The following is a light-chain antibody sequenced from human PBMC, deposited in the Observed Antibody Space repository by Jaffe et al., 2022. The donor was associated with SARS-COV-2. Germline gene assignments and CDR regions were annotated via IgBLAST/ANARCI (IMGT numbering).Light chain of an antibody. J-gene: IGLJ2*01. CDR2: GNT. CDR1: RSNIGARYD. Sequence: QSVLTQPPSVSGAPGQTVTISCTGSRSNIGARYDVHWYQQLPGTAPKLLIYGNTNRPSGVPDRFSGSKSGTSASLAITGLQAEDEADYYCQSYDSSLRVVFGGGTKLTVL. V-gene: IGLV1-40*01. CDR3: QSYDSSLRVV.